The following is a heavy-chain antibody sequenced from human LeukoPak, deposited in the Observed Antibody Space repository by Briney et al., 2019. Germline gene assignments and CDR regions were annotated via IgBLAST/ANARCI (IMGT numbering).Heavy chain of an antibody. V-gene: IGHV4-39*02. Sequence: PSETLSLTCTVSGGSISSSSYYWGWIRQPPGKGLEWLGSIYYSVNTYYNPSLKSRVTISVDTSKNHFSLKLSSVTAADTAVYYCVRTYYYDSSGPVDYWGQGTLVTVSS. CDR2: IYYSVNT. CDR1: GGSISSSSYY. J-gene: IGHJ4*02. CDR3: VRTYYYDSSGPVDY. D-gene: IGHD3-22*01.